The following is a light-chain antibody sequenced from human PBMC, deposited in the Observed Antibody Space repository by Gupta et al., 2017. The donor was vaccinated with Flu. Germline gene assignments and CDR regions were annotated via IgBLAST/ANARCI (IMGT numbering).Light chain of an antibody. CDR3: SSYTTSGTLV. CDR2: DDT. J-gene: IGLJ3*02. Sequence: QSALTQPPSVSGSPGQSVTISCTGTRSNVGGYDYVSWYQQHPGKAPKLLMYDDTNRPSGISSRFSGSKSGNTDSLSISGLQSDDDAAYVCSSYTTSGTLVFGGGTKLTVL. V-gene: IGLV2-14*01. CDR1: RSNVGGYDY.